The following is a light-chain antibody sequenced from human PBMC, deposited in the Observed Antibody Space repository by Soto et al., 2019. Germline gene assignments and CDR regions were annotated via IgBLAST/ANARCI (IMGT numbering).Light chain of an antibody. J-gene: IGKJ1*01. CDR3: QQYHSFSRT. Sequence: DIQMTQSPSTLSASVGDRVTITCRASQSISSWLAWFQQKPGMDPKLLISQASYLESGVPSRFSGSGSGTEFTLTISGLQPDDFATYYCQQYHSFSRTFGQGTKVEIK. CDR1: QSISSW. V-gene: IGKV1-5*03. CDR2: QAS.